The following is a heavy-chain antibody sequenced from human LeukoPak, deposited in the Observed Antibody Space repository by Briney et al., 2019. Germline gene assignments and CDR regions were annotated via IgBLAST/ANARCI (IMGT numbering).Heavy chain of an antibody. CDR2: ISYDGSNK. V-gene: IGHV3-30*18. D-gene: IGHD2-2*01. CDR1: GFTFSSYG. Sequence: GGSLRLSCAASGFTFSSYGMHWVRQAPGKGLEWVAVISYDGSNKYYADSVKGRFTISRDNSKNTLYLQMNSLRAEDTAVYCCAKDLGCSSTSCYAGLDYWGQGTLVTVSS. CDR3: AKDLGCSSTSCYAGLDY. J-gene: IGHJ4*02.